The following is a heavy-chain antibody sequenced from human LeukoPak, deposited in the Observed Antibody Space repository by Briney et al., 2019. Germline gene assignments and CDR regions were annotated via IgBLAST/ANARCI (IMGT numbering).Heavy chain of an antibody. CDR1: GFPLSSYS. CDR3: VRVNCSCFDY. J-gene: IGHJ4*02. CDR2: ISSSGSAI. D-gene: IGHD2-15*01. V-gene: IGHV3-48*01. Sequence: GGSLRLSCAASGFPLSSYSINWVRQAPGKGLEWVSYISSSGSAIYYVDSVKGRFTVSRDNAKNSLFLQMNSPRAEDTAVYYCVRVNCSCFDYWGQGALVTVSS.